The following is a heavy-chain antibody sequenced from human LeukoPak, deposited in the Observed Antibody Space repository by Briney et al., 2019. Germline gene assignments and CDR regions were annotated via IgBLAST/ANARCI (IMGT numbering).Heavy chain of an antibody. Sequence: GGSLRLSCAASGFTFSSYAMHWVRQAPGKGLEWVAVISYDGSNKYYADSVKGRFTISRDNSKNTLYLQMNSLRAEDTAVYYCASWWGSSGYWGQGTLVTVSS. J-gene: IGHJ4*02. CDR1: GFTFSSYA. CDR3: ASWWGSSGY. V-gene: IGHV3-30*04. D-gene: IGHD6-6*01. CDR2: ISYDGSNK.